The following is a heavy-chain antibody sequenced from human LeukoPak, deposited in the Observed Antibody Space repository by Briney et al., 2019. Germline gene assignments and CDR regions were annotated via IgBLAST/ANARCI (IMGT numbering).Heavy chain of an antibody. CDR3: ARLRGESRSSWYPKQPRWWFDP. CDR1: GGSISSSSYY. V-gene: IGHV4-39*01. CDR2: IYYSGST. J-gene: IGHJ5*02. Sequence: SETLSLTCTVSGGSISSSSYYWGWIRQPPGKGLEWIGSIYYSGSTYYNPSLKSRVTISVDTSKNQFSLKLSSVTAADTAVYYCARLRGESRSSWYPKQPRWWFDPWGQGTLVTVSS. D-gene: IGHD6-13*01.